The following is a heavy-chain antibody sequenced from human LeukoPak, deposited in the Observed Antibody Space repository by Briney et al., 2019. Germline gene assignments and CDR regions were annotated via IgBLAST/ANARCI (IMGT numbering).Heavy chain of an antibody. J-gene: IGHJ4*02. CDR3: AKGRYSSSWYLGQYYFDY. CDR1: GFTFSSYA. CDR2: ISGSGGST. D-gene: IGHD6-13*01. Sequence: GGSLRLSCAASGFTFSSYAMSWVRQAPGKGLEWVPAISGSGGSTYYADSVKGRFTISRDNSKNTLYLQMNSLRAEDTAVYYCAKGRYSSSWYLGQYYFDYWGQGTLVTVSS. V-gene: IGHV3-23*01.